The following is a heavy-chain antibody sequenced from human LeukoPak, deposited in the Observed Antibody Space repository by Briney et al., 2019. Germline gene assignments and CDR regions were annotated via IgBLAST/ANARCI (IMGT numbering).Heavy chain of an antibody. CDR2: IYHSGST. Sequence: PSETLSLTCAVSGGSISSSNWWSWVRQPPGKGLEWIGEIYHSGSTNYNPSLKSRVTISVDKSKNQFSLKLSSVTAADTALYYCARYGILWGLGYCSSTSCYSGWFDPWGRGTLVTVSS. V-gene: IGHV4-4*02. D-gene: IGHD2-2*02. J-gene: IGHJ5*02. CDR3: ARYGILWGLGYCSSTSCYSGWFDP. CDR1: GGSISSSNW.